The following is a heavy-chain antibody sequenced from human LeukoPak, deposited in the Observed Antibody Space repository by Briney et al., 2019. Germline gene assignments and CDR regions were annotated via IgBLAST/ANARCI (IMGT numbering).Heavy chain of an antibody. Sequence: GGSLRLSCAASGFTFSSYGMHWVRQAPGKGLEWVAVISYDGSDKYYADSVKGRFTISRDNSKNTLYLQMNSLRAEDTAVYYCAKDSDSSGFCPDYWGQGTLVTVSS. D-gene: IGHD3-22*01. J-gene: IGHJ4*02. CDR2: ISYDGSDK. CDR3: AKDSDSSGFCPDY. CDR1: GFTFSSYG. V-gene: IGHV3-30*18.